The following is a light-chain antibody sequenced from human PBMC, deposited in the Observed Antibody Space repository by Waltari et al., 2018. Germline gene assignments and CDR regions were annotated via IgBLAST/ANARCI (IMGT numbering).Light chain of an antibody. J-gene: IGLJ3*02. CDR2: EVT. Sequence: QSALTQPPSASGSPGQSVTISCTGSSSHVGTYKFVSWYQQHPGKAPKLMIYEVTKRPSVVPDRFSGSKSGNTASLSVSGLQAEDEADYYCTSYAGSDKLLFGGGTKLTVL. CDR3: TSYAGSDKLL. CDR1: SSHVGTYKF. V-gene: IGLV2-8*01.